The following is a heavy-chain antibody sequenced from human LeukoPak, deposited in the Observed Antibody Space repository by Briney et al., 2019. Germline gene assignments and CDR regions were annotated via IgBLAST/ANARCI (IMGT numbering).Heavy chain of an antibody. D-gene: IGHD3-22*01. Sequence: SETLSLTCTVSGGSISSYYWSWIRQPPRKGLEWIGYIYYSGSTNYNPSLKSRVTISVDTSKNQFSLKLSSVTAADTAVYYCARSTYYYDSSGYRPEYYFDYWGQGTLVTVSS. V-gene: IGHV4-59*08. J-gene: IGHJ4*02. CDR1: GGSISSYY. CDR2: IYYSGST. CDR3: ARSTYYYDSSGYRPEYYFDY.